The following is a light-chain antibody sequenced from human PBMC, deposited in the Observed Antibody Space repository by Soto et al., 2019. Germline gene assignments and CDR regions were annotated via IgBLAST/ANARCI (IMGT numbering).Light chain of an antibody. J-gene: IGKJ1*01. Sequence: EIVLTQSPGTLSLSPGERATLSCRASQSVSSSYLAWYQQKPGQAHRLLSYGASIRATGIPDRFSGSGSGTDLTLTISILEPEDFAVYYCQQYGSSLPGTFGKGTNVEIK. CDR2: GAS. CDR3: QQYGSSLPGT. V-gene: IGKV3-20*01. CDR1: QSVSSSY.